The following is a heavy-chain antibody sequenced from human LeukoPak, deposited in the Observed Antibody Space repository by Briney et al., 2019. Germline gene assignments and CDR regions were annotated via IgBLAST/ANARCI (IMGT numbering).Heavy chain of an antibody. Sequence: ASVKVSCKAYGYTFTSYYMYWVRQAPGQGLERMGIINPSGGSTSYAQKIQGRVTMTRDTPTSTVYMELSSLRSEDTAVYYCARDRTYYYGSSGLDYWGQGTLVTVSS. D-gene: IGHD3-22*01. CDR1: GYTFTSYY. CDR3: ARDRTYYYGSSGLDY. CDR2: INPSGGST. J-gene: IGHJ4*02. V-gene: IGHV1-46*01.